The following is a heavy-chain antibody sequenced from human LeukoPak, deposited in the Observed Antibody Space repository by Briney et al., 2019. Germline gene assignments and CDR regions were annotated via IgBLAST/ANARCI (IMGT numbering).Heavy chain of an antibody. CDR3: ARGSLRRGNY. J-gene: IGHJ4*02. D-gene: IGHD3-16*01. CDR1: GGTFSSYA. CDR2: IITILGIA. Sequence: SVKVSCKASGGTFSSYAISWVRQAPGQGRESMVRIITILGIANYAQKFQGRVTITADKSTSTAYMELSSLRSDDTAVYYCARGSLRRGNYWGQGTLVTVSS. V-gene: IGHV1-69*04.